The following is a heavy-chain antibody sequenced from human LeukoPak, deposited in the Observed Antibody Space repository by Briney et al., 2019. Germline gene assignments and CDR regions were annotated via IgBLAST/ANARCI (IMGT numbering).Heavy chain of an antibody. J-gene: IGHJ6*03. D-gene: IGHD4-17*01. V-gene: IGHV3-11*04. CDR1: GFTFSDYF. Sequence: GGSLRLSCAASGFTFSDYFMSWIRQVPGKGLEWLSYISTSGTTIYYADSVKGRFTISRDNAKNSLYLEMNSLRAEDTAVYYCAKNPYGDYVLDYYCYMDVWGKGTTVTISS. CDR3: AKNPYGDYVLDYYCYMDV. CDR2: ISTSGTTI.